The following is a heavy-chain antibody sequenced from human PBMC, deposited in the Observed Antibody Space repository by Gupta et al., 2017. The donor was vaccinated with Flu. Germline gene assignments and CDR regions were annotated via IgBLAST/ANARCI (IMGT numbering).Heavy chain of an antibody. CDR2: VYQDGTT. J-gene: IGHJ5*02. CDR1: GGSIRDSFYY. D-gene: IGHD1-1*01. V-gene: IGHV4-39*01. Sequence: QLLLQESGPGLVKPSGTLSLSCNVSGGSIRDSFYYWGWIRQPPGKGLEWLATVYQDGTTYYNPSLESRLSASMDTSQNQFSLKLTSVTAADTAMYYCARHGVQLRPFMWFDPWGQGTLVSVSS. CDR3: ARHGVQLRPFMWFDP.